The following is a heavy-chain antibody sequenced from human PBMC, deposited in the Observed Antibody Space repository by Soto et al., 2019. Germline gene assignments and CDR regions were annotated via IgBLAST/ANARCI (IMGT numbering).Heavy chain of an antibody. CDR1: GFTFTNAW. Sequence: GGSLRLSCAASGFTFTNAWMTWVRQGPGKGLEWVGRIKSKSDGGTTDYAAPVKGRFTISRDDSKNTLYLQMNSLKTEDTAVYYCTTGPNLRPLAAFDIWGQGTVVTVSS. V-gene: IGHV3-15*01. CDR2: IKSKSDGGTT. J-gene: IGHJ3*02. CDR3: TTGPNLRPLAAFDI.